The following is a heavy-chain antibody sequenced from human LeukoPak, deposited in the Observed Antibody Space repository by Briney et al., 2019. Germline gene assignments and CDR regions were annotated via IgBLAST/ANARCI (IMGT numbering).Heavy chain of an antibody. Sequence: PGGSLRLSCAASGFTFSSYSMNWVRQAPGKGLEWVSYISSISGTINYADSVKGRFTISGDDARNSLFLQMNSLRAEDTAVYYCARDHNYAFDYWGQGTLVTVFS. V-gene: IGHV3-48*01. CDR1: GFTFSSYS. CDR2: ISSISGTI. J-gene: IGHJ4*02. CDR3: ARDHNYAFDY. D-gene: IGHD5-18*01.